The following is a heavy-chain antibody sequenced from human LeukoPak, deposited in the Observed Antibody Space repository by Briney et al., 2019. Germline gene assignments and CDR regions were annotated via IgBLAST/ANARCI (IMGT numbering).Heavy chain of an antibody. D-gene: IGHD6-6*01. CDR2: ISYDGSNK. CDR3: ARGTLYSSSPPFDY. V-gene: IGHV3-30*04. J-gene: IGHJ4*02. CDR1: GFTFSSYA. Sequence: PGRSLRLSCAASGFTFSSYAMHWVRQAPGKGLEWVAVISYDGSNKYYADSVKGRFTISRDNSKNTLYLQVNSLRAEDTAVYYCARGTLYSSSPPFDYWGQGTLVTVSS.